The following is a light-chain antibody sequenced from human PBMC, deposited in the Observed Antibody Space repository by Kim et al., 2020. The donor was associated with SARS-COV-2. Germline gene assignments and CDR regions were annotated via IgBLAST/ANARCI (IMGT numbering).Light chain of an antibody. CDR1: AGGVTSGHH. Sequence: GTVTLPSGSIAGGVTSGHHPYWFQQKAGQAPTTLIFDTSNRHSWTPARFSGSLLGGKGALTLSGAQPEDEAEYYCLLSYSAARPVFGGGTKLTVL. J-gene: IGLJ2*01. CDR2: DTS. CDR3: LLSYSAARPV. V-gene: IGLV7-46*01.